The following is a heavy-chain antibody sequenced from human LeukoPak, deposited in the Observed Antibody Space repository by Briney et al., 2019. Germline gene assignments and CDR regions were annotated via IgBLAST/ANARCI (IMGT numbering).Heavy chain of an antibody. Sequence: SETLSLTCTVSGGSLSSYYWSWIRQPPGKGLEWIGYIYYSGTTNYNPSLKSRVSISVDTSKNQLSLRLSSVTAADTAVYYCASVRRGFGESSKYYAYYYMGVWGKGTTVTISS. V-gene: IGHV4-59*01. J-gene: IGHJ6*03. CDR2: IYYSGTT. D-gene: IGHD3-10*01. CDR3: ASVRRGFGESSKYYAYYYMGV. CDR1: GGSLSSYY.